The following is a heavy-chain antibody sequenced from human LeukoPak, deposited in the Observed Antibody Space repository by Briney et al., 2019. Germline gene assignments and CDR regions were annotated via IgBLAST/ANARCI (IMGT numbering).Heavy chain of an antibody. J-gene: IGHJ4*02. Sequence: PSETLSLTCTVSGGSVSSNTYYWSWIRQPPGKGLEWIGYIYYSGGTNYNPSLKSRVTISVDTSKNQFSLKLSSVTAADTAVYYCARSSRYYDSSGHGFDYWGQGTLVTVSS. D-gene: IGHD3-22*01. CDR3: ARSSRYYDSSGHGFDY. CDR2: IYYSGGT. CDR1: GGSVSSNTYY. V-gene: IGHV4-61*01.